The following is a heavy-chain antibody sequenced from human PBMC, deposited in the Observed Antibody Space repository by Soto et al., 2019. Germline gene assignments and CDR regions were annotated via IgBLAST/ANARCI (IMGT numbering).Heavy chain of an antibody. J-gene: IGHJ5*02. CDR3: ARQGGNCVWFDP. V-gene: IGHV3-33*01. CDR2: IWYDGSKK. CDR1: GFTFSSYG. Sequence: QVQLVESGGGVVQPGRSLRLSCAASGFTFSSYGMHWVRQAPGKGLEWVAVIWYDGSKKYFADSVKGRFTISRDNSENTLYLQMNSLRAEDTAVYYCARQGGNCVWFDPWGQGTLVTVSS. D-gene: IGHD2-15*01.